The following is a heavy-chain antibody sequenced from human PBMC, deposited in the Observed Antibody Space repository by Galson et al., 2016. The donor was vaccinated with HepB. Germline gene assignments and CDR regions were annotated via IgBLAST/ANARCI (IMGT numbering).Heavy chain of an antibody. V-gene: IGHV3-7*01. CDR1: GFRFSQHW. Sequence: SLRLSCAASGFRFSQHWMSWVRQAPGKGLERVAHINHHGSEKYYVDSVVGRFTVSRDNAKNSMFLQMNNLRVEDSAVYFCARDDVITFGEFVGNFISYGLDVWGQGTTVIVSS. CDR2: INHHGSEK. CDR3: ARDDVITFGEFVGNFISYGLDV. J-gene: IGHJ6*02. D-gene: IGHD3-16*01.